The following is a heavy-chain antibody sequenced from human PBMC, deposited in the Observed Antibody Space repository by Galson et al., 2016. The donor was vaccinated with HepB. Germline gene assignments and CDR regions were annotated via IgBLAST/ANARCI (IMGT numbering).Heavy chain of an antibody. D-gene: IGHD5-12*01. CDR1: GYTFTDYY. Sequence: SVKVSCKASGYTFTDYYMHWVRQAPGQGLEWLGWMNPNSGGTAYAQKFQGRVTMTRDTSIRTAYMELSSLRSDDTAVYYCARDPPPFSGYDLSVVPVDYWGQGTLVTVSS. CDR3: ARDPPPFSGYDLSVVPVDY. V-gene: IGHV1-2*02. CDR2: MNPNSGGT. J-gene: IGHJ4*02.